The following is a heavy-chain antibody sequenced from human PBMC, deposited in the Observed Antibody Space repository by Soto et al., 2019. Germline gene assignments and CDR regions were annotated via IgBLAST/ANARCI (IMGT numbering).Heavy chain of an antibody. CDR2: ISSSSSTI. V-gene: IGHV3-48*02. J-gene: IGHJ6*02. CDR3: ARDSLLLWFGELPSYYYYGMDV. D-gene: IGHD3-10*01. Sequence: EVQLVESGGGLVQPGGSLRLSCAASGFTFSSYSMNWVRRAPGKGLEWVSYISSSSSTIYYADSVKGRFTISRDNAKNSLYLQMNSLRDEDTAVYYCARDSLLLWFGELPSYYYYGMDVWGQGTTVTVSS. CDR1: GFTFSSYS.